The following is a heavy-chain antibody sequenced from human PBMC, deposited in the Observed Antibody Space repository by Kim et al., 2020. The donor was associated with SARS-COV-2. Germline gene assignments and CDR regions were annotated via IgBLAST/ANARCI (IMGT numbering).Heavy chain of an antibody. CDR1: GGSFSGYY. CDR2: INNSGST. J-gene: IGHJ4*02. D-gene: IGHD2-15*01. CDR3: ARHSAVVAADY. V-gene: IGHV4-34*01. Sequence: SETLSLTCAVYGGSFSGYYWSWIRQPPGKGLEWIGEINNSGSTNYNPSPKSRVTISVDTSKNQFSLKLSSVTAADTAVYYCARHSAVVAADYWGQGTLVTVSS.